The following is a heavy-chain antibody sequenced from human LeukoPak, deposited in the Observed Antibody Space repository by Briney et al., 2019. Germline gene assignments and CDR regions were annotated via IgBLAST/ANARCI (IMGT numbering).Heavy chain of an antibody. CDR2: ISYDGSNK. J-gene: IGHJ6*02. Sequence: PGRSLRLSCAASGFTFSSYAMHWVRQAPGKGLEWVAVISYDGSNKYYADSVKGRFTISRDNSKNTLYLQMNSLRAEDTAVCYCARGDIVVVPAEGEAWYYYYGMDVWGQGTTVTVSS. CDR1: GFTFSSYA. D-gene: IGHD2-2*01. V-gene: IGHV3-30-3*01. CDR3: ARGDIVVVPAEGEAWYYYYGMDV.